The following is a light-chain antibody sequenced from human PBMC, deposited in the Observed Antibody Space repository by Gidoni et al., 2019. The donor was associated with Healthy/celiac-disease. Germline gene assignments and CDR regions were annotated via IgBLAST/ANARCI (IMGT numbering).Light chain of an antibody. Sequence: EIVLTQSPATLSLSPGERATLSCRASQSVSSYLAWYQQNPGQAPRLLIYDASNRATGIPARFSGSGSGTDFTLTLRSLEPEDFAVYYCQQRSNWPTFGGGTKVEIK. CDR3: QQRSNWPT. CDR1: QSVSSY. J-gene: IGKJ4*01. CDR2: DAS. V-gene: IGKV3-11*01.